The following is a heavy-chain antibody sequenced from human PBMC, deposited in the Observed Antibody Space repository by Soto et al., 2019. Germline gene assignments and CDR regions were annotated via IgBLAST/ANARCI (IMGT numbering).Heavy chain of an antibody. CDR2: IYYSGST. J-gene: IGHJ4*02. Sequence: ASETLSLTCTVSGGSISSGDYYWSWIRQPPGKGLEWIGYIYYSGSTYYNPSLKSRVTISVDTSKNQFSLKLSSVTAADTAVYYCASLGYCTNGACSSWGQGTLVTVSS. CDR3: ASLGYCTNGACSS. V-gene: IGHV4-30-4*01. D-gene: IGHD2-8*01. CDR1: GGSISSGDYY.